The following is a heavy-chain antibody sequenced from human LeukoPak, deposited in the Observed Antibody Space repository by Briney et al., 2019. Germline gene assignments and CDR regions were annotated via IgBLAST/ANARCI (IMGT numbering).Heavy chain of an antibody. CDR2: INHSGST. CDR3: AGGYCSSTSCYTGGWFDP. Sequence: SETLSLTCAVYGGSFSGYYWSWIRQPPGKGLEWIGEINHSGSTNYNPSLKSRVTISVDTSKNQFSLKLSSVTAADTAVYYCAGGYCSSTSCYTGGWFDPWGQGTLVTVSS. V-gene: IGHV4-34*01. D-gene: IGHD2-2*02. CDR1: GGSFSGYY. J-gene: IGHJ5*02.